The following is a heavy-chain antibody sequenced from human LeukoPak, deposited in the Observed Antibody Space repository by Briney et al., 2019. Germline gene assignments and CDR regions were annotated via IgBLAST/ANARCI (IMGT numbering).Heavy chain of an antibody. CDR1: GGSISSYY. CDR2: IYYSGST. CDR3: ATHQYDYVWGSYRYTGFDY. J-gene: IGHJ4*02. V-gene: IGHV4-59*04. Sequence: SETLSLTCTVSGGSISSYYWSWIRQPPGKGLEWIGYIYYSGSTYYNPSLKSRVTISVDTSKNQFSLKLSSVTAADTAVFHCATHQYDYVWGSYRYTGFDYWGQGTLVTVSS. D-gene: IGHD3-16*02.